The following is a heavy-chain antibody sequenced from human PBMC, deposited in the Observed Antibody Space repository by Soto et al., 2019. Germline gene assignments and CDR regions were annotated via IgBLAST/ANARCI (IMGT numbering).Heavy chain of an antibody. V-gene: IGHV3-30-3*01. D-gene: IGHD4-17*01. CDR3: ARGDYGDYDYYGMDV. CDR1: GFTFSSYA. CDR2: ISYDGSNK. J-gene: IGHJ6*02. Sequence: QVQLVESGGGVVQPGRSLRLSCAASGFTFSSYAMHWVRQAPGKGLEWVAVISYDGSNKYYADSVKGRFTISRDNSKNTLYLQMNSLRAEDTAVYYCARGDYGDYDYYGMDVWGQGTTLTVSS.